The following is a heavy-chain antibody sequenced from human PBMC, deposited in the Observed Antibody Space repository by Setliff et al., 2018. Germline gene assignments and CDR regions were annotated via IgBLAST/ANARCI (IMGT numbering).Heavy chain of an antibody. CDR1: GGSLRGNAIF. CDR2: IYYTGDP. Sequence: PSETLSLTCTVSGGSLRGNAIFWGWIRQPPGKGLEWIGSIYYTGDPYYNPSLKSRVTMSVDTSKNQFSLKLSSVTAADTAVYYCARRIVGAVDGFDIWGQGTMVTVSS. D-gene: IGHD1-26*01. J-gene: IGHJ3*02. CDR3: ARRIVGAVDGFDI. V-gene: IGHV4-39*01.